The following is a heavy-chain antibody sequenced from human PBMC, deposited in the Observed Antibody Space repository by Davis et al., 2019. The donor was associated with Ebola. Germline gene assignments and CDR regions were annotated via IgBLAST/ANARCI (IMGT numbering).Heavy chain of an antibody. CDR1: GYMFSAYG. CDR2: SNPNDGNT. CDR3: ARDPHKAYFDY. V-gene: IGHV1-18*04. Sequence: ASVKVSCKTSGYMFSAYGISWMRQASGQGLEWVGWSNPNDGNTNFARRLQGRVSFTTDTSTATAYMELRGLTSNDTAVYYCARDPHKAYFDYWGQGTLVTVSS. J-gene: IGHJ4*02.